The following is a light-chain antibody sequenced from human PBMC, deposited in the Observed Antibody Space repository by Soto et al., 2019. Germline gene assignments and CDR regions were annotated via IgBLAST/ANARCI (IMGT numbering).Light chain of an antibody. V-gene: IGKV1-9*01. CDR1: QGISSS. CDR3: QHYNSYSEA. CDR2: TAS. J-gene: IGKJ1*01. Sequence: IQLTQSPSSLSASVVDRVTITCLASQGISSSLAWYQQRPGKAPKLLIYTASTLQSGVPSRFSGSGSGTEFTLTISSLQPDDFATYYCQHYNSYSEAFGQGTKVDIK.